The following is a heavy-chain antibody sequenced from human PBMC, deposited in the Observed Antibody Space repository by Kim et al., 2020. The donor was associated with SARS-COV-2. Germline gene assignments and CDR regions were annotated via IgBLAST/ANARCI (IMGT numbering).Heavy chain of an antibody. D-gene: IGHD3-22*01. CDR1: GGSISSSSYF. CDR3: AREDRGSMIVVVREGY. CDR2: IYYSGST. J-gene: IGHJ4*02. V-gene: IGHV4-39*02. Sequence: ETLSLTCTVSGGSISSSSYFWAWIRQPPGKGLEWIGSIYYSGSTNYNPSLRSRVTISVDTSKNQFSLKLTSVTAADTAVYYCAREDRGSMIVVVREGYWGQGTLVTVSS.